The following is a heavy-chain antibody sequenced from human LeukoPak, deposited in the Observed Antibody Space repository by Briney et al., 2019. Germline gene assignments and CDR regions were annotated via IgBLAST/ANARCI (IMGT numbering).Heavy chain of an antibody. V-gene: IGHV4-30-4*01. CDR2: IYYSGST. J-gene: IGHJ5*02. D-gene: IGHD4-23*01. CDR1: GGSISSGDYY. CDR3: ARGVVTTVVTPRFDP. Sequence: PSETLSLTCAVSGGSISSGDYYWSWIRQPPGKGLEWIGYIYYSGSTYYNPSLKSRVTISVDTSKNQFSLKLSSVTAADTAVYYCARGVVTTVVTPRFDPWGQGTLVTVSS.